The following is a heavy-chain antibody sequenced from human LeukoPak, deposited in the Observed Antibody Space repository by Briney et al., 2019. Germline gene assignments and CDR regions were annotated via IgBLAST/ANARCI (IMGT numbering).Heavy chain of an antibody. CDR1: SGSISTSNYY. Sequence: KSSETLSLTCTVSSGSISTSNYYWGWVRQPPGKALEWIGNIFYSGSTYYSPSLKSRVTISLDTSKNQFSLKLSSVTAADTAVYYCATMSGYYDILTGKNYYFDYWGQGTLVTVSS. D-gene: IGHD3-9*01. V-gene: IGHV4-39*07. J-gene: IGHJ4*02. CDR3: ATMSGYYDILTGKNYYFDY. CDR2: IFYSGST.